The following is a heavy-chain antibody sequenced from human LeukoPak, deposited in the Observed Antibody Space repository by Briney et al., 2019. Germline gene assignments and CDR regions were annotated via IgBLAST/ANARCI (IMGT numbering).Heavy chain of an antibody. CDR1: GFPFSSYW. J-gene: IGHJ4*02. CDR2: INSDGSST. V-gene: IGHV3-74*01. CDR3: ITGGLAY. Sequence: PGGSLSLSFAASGFPFSSYWMNWFRKAPGKGLVWVSRINSDGSSTSYADSVKGRFTISRDNAKNTLYLQMNSLRAEDTAVYYCITGGLAYWGQGTLATVSS. D-gene: IGHD2-15*01.